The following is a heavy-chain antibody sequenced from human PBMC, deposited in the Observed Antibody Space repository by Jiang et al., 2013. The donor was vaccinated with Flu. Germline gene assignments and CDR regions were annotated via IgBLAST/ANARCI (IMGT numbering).Heavy chain of an antibody. D-gene: IGHD6-13*01. V-gene: IGHV3-33*08. CDR1: GFTFNTYS. J-gene: IGHJ2*01. CDR3: TREEGSSWY. Sequence: VQLVESGGGVVQPGKSLRLSCAASGFTFNTYSMHWVRQAPGKGLEWVVVVWYDGIHAYYADSVKGRFTVSRDNSKSTVFLQMDSLGIEDSAVYYCTREEGSSWY. CDR2: VWYDGIHA.